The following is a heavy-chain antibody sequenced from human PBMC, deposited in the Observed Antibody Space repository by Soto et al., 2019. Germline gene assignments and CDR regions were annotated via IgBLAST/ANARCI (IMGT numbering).Heavy chain of an antibody. J-gene: IGHJ6*02. Sequence: ASVKVSCKASGYTFTSYDINWVRQATGQGLEWMGWMNPNSGNTGYAQKFQGRVTMTRNTSISTAYMELSSLRSEDTAVYYCARGAARPPEYYYGMDVWGQGTTVTVSS. D-gene: IGHD6-6*01. CDR3: ARGAARPPEYYYGMDV. V-gene: IGHV1-8*01. CDR1: GYTFTSYD. CDR2: MNPNSGNT.